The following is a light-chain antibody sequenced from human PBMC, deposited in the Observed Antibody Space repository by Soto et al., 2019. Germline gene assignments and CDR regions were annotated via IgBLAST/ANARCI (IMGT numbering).Light chain of an antibody. CDR2: KAS. V-gene: IGKV1-5*03. CDR3: QQYHTYLT. CDR1: QSISNW. Sequence: DIQMTQSPSTLSASVGDRVTITCRVSQSISNWLAWYQQKPGKAPKLLIHKASSLESGVPSRFSGSGSGTEFTLTISSLQPDDFATYYCQQYHTYLTFGQGTKVEIK. J-gene: IGKJ1*01.